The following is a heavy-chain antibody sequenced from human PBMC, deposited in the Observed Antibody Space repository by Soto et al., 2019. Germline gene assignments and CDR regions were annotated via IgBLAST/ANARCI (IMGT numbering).Heavy chain of an antibody. D-gene: IGHD1-26*01. Sequence: GGSLRLSCAASGFTFSTYAMSWVRQAPGKGLEWVSTISSSGGSTHYADSVKGRFTISRDNSKNTLYLQMNSLRAEDTAVYFFAKFSGGNPAPPTTTAPGRKGTLVPVS. CDR2: ISSSGGST. V-gene: IGHV3-23*01. CDR1: GFTFSTYA. J-gene: IGHJ5*02. CDR3: AKFSGGNPAPPTTTAP.